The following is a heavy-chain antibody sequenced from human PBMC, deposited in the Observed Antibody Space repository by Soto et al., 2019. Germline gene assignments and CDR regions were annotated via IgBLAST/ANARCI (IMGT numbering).Heavy chain of an antibody. D-gene: IGHD2-21*01. CDR3: ARHVVIPRGWFDP. Sequence: GESLKISCKGSGYSFTSYWISWVRQMPGKGLERMGRIDPSDSYTNYSPSFQGHITISADKSISTAYLQWSSLKASDTAMYYCARHVVIPRGWFDPWGQGTLVTVSS. CDR1: GYSFTSYW. CDR2: IDPSDSYT. J-gene: IGHJ5*02. V-gene: IGHV5-10-1*01.